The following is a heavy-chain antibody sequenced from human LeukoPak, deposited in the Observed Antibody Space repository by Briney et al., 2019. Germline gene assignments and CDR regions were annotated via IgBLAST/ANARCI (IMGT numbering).Heavy chain of an antibody. D-gene: IGHD3-22*01. CDR2: IYYSGST. CDR1: GGSISSGSYY. Sequence: PSQTLSLTCTVSGGSISSGSYYWSWIRQPPGKGLEWIGYIYYSGSTNYNPSLKSRVTISVDTSKNQFSLKLSSVTAADTAVYYCARAITMIAFDYWGQGTLVTVSS. J-gene: IGHJ4*02. CDR3: ARAITMIAFDY. V-gene: IGHV4-61*01.